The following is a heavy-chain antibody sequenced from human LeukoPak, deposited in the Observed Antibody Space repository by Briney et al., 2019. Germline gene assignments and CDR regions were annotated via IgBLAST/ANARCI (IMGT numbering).Heavy chain of an antibody. J-gene: IGHJ2*01. CDR1: GFTFSSYG. CDR2: ISGSGGST. Sequence: GGPLRLPCAASGFTFSSYGMSWVRQAPGKGLEWVSAISGSGGSTYYADSVKGRFTISRDNSKNTLYLQMNSLRAEDTAVYYCAKVGYYDILTGYRWYFDLWGRGTLVTVSS. D-gene: IGHD3-9*01. V-gene: IGHV3-23*01. CDR3: AKVGYYDILTGYRWYFDL.